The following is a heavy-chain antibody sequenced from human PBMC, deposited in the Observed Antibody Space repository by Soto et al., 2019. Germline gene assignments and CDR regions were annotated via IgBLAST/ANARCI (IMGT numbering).Heavy chain of an antibody. CDR2: IIPIFGTA. CDR3: ARETPNYYDSSGYYLNWFDP. J-gene: IGHJ5*02. Sequence: SVKVSCKASGGTFSSYAISWVRQAPGQGLEWMGGIIPIFGTANYAQKFQGRVTITADESTSTAYMELSSLRSEDTAVYYCARETPNYYDSSGYYLNWFDPWG. V-gene: IGHV1-69*01. CDR1: GGTFSSYA. D-gene: IGHD3-22*01.